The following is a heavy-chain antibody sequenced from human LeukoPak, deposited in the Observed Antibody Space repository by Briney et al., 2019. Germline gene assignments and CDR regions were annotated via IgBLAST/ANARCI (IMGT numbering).Heavy chain of an antibody. D-gene: IGHD6-13*01. Sequence: GRSLRLSCAASGFTFSSYAMSWVRQAPGKGLEWVSLISGSDDSTYYADSVKGRFTISRDNSKNAVYLQMNSLRAEDTAVYYCAKLRSGGPAAGNHWGQGTLVTVSP. V-gene: IGHV3-23*01. CDR3: AKLRSGGPAAGNH. CDR1: GFTFSSYA. CDR2: ISGSDDST. J-gene: IGHJ5*02.